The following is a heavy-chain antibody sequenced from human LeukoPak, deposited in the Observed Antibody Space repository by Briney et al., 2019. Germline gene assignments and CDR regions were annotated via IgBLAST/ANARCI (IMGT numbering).Heavy chain of an antibody. V-gene: IGHV3-21*01. Sequence: GGSLRLSCAASGFTFSSYSMNWVRQAPGKGLEWVSSISSSSSYIYYADSVKGRFTISRDNAKNSLYLQMNSLRAEDTAVYYCARFFVKTEWEPSDYWGQGTLVTVSS. CDR1: GFTFSSYS. CDR2: ISSSSSYI. J-gene: IGHJ4*02. D-gene: IGHD1-26*01. CDR3: ARFFVKTEWEPSDY.